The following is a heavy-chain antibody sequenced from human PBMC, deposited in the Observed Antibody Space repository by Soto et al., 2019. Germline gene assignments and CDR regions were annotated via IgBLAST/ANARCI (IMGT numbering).Heavy chain of an antibody. CDR2: INPSGGST. D-gene: IGHD3-22*01. V-gene: IGHV1-46*01. CDR1: GYTFTSHY. Sequence: GASVKVSCKASGYTFTSHYMHWVRQAPGQGLEWMGIINPSGGSTSYAQKFQGRVTMTRDTSTSTVYMELSSLRSEDTAVYYCARDLMITTTIIVISYYYYGMDVWGQGTTVTVSS. CDR3: ARDLMITTTIIVISYYYYGMDV. J-gene: IGHJ6*02.